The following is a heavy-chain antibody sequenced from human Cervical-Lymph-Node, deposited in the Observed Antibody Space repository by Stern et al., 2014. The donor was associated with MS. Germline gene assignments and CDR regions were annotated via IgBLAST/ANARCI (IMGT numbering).Heavy chain of an antibody. CDR1: GGTFSSYA. CDR2: IIPIFGTA. D-gene: IGHD1-26*01. CDR3: ARGELKEGLVRGMDV. Sequence: VHLVESGAEVKKPGSSVKVSCKASGGTFSSYAISWVRQAAGQGLEWLGGIIPIFGTANYAQKFQGRVTITADESTSTAYMELSSLRSEDTAVYYCARGELKEGLVRGMDVWGQGTTVTVSS. V-gene: IGHV1-69*01. J-gene: IGHJ6*02.